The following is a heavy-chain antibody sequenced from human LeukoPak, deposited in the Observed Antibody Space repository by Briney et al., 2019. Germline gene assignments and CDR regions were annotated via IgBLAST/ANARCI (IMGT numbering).Heavy chain of an antibody. Sequence: SETLSLTCIVSGGSISSYYWSWIRQSPGKGLEWIGYINYSGSTNYSPSLKSRVTISVDTSKNQFSLNLSSVTAADTAVYYCARAQKGGTTYGWLGYWGQGALVTVSS. V-gene: IGHV4-59*01. D-gene: IGHD3-10*01. CDR2: INYSGST. J-gene: IGHJ4*02. CDR1: GGSISSYY. CDR3: ARAQKGGTTYGWLGY.